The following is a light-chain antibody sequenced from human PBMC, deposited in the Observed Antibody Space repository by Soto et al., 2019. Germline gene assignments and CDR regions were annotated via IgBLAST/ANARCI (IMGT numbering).Light chain of an antibody. Sequence: EIVMTQSPATLSVSPGERVTLFCRASQSIYERLAWYQQKPGQAPRLLIYGASTRATGIPARFSGSGSGTEFTLTISSLQSEDFAVYYCQQYNNWWTFGQGTKVDIK. CDR1: QSIYER. V-gene: IGKV3-15*01. CDR3: QQYNNWWT. J-gene: IGKJ1*01. CDR2: GAS.